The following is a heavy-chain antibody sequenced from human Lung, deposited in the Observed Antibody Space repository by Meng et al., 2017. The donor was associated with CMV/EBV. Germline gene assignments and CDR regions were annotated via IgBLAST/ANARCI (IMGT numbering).Heavy chain of an antibody. J-gene: IGHJ4*02. CDR2: IKSKSEGGAT. CDR3: ARGRGAIGY. Sequence: GESLKISCTASGFTFGDYSMSWFRQTPGKGLEWVGFIKSKSEGGATEYAASVGSRFTIRTDDTKSIAYLEMNILKTEDTAVYFCARGRGAIGYWGQGMLVTVSS. V-gene: IGHV3-49*03. D-gene: IGHD1-26*01. CDR1: GFTFGDYS.